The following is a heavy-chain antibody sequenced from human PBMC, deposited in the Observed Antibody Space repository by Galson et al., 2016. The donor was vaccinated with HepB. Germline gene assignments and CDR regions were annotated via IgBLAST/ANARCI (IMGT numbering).Heavy chain of an antibody. CDR2: INQDGTEK. Sequence: SLRLSCAASGLTFSNFWMTWVRQAPGKGLEGVANINQDGTEKHYLDSVRGRFTIPRDNAKSSLFLQMNSLRAEDTAVYFCARAYQYTLDYWGQGTLVTVSS. CDR1: GLTFSNFW. CDR3: ARAYQYTLDY. D-gene: IGHD1-1*01. J-gene: IGHJ4*02. V-gene: IGHV3-7*04.